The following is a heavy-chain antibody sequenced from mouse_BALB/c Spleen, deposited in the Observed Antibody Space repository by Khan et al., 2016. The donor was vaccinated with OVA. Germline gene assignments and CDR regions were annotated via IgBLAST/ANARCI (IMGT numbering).Heavy chain of an antibody. V-gene: IGHV3-2*02. CDR3: ARGNYYGYAMDY. Sequence: EVQLQESGPGLVKPSQSLSLTCTVTGYSITSNYAWNWIRQFPGNLLEWMGYISYSGSTSYNPSLKSRISITRDKSKNQLFLQLNSVTTEDTATYYCARGNYYGYAMDYWGQGTSVTVSS. J-gene: IGHJ4*01. CDR2: ISYSGST. CDR1: GYSITSNYA. D-gene: IGHD1-1*01.